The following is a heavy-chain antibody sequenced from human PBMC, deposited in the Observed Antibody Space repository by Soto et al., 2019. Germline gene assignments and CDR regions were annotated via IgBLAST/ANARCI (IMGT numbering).Heavy chain of an antibody. CDR1: GGSISSYY. Sequence: SETLSLTCTVSGGSISSYYWSWIRQPPGKGLEWIGYIYYSGSTNYNPSLKSRVTISVDTSKNQFSQKLSSVTAADTAVYYCARVLSGYYPRSAFDIWGQGTMVTVSS. CDR2: IYYSGST. V-gene: IGHV4-59*01. D-gene: IGHD3-3*01. J-gene: IGHJ3*02. CDR3: ARVLSGYYPRSAFDI.